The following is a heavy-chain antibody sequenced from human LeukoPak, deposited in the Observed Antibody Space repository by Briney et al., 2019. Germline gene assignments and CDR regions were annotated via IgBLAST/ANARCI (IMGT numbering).Heavy chain of an antibody. V-gene: IGHV3-23*01. CDR2: ISNSADST. CDR1: GFILSNYA. D-gene: IGHD3-3*01. CDR3: AKDRDFWSGYYDFDF. Sequence: PGGSLRLSCAASGFILSNYAMSWVRQAPGKGLEWVSGISNSADSTYYAVSVKGRFTISRDNSKNTLYLQMNSLRAEDTAVYYCAKDRDFWSGYYDFDFWGRGTLVTVSS. J-gene: IGHJ4*02.